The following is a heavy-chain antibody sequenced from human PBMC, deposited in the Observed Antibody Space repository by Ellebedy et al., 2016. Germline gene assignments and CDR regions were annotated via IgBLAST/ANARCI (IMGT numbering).Heavy chain of an antibody. CDR1: GYTFINSG. J-gene: IGHJ5*02. V-gene: IGHV1-18*01. CDR2: SNNR. D-gene: IGHD1-26*01. CDR3: ARDTRDGVGSSEAYYDP. Sequence: ASVKVSCXTSGYTFINSGISWVRQAPGQGLEWMGGSNNRHHAQKFQGRVTMTTDTSTSTAYMELRTLRFDDTAVYYCARDTRDGVGSSEAYYDPWGQGTLVTVSS.